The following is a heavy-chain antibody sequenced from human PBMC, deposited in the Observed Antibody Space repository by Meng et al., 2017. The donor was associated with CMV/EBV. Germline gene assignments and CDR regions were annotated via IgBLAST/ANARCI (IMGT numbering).Heavy chain of an antibody. J-gene: IGHJ4*02. CDR2: ISGSGGST. CDR1: GFTFGSYA. Sequence: GGSLRLSCAASGFTFGSYAMSWVRQAPGKGLEWVSAISGSGGSTYYADSVKGRFTISRDNSKNTLYLQMNSLRAEDTAVYYCAKGGSSGWIGRYWGQGTLVTVSS. CDR3: AKGGSSGWIGRY. D-gene: IGHD6-19*01. V-gene: IGHV3-23*01.